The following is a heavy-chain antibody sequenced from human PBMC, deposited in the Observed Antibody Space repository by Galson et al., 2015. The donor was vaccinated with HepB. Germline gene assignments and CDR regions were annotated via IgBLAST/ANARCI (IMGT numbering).Heavy chain of an antibody. J-gene: IGHJ6*02. D-gene: IGHD2/OR15-2a*01. CDR3: ATDFLLSGTYNYGMDV. Sequence: SVKVSCKVSGYTLTELPMHWVRQAPGKGLEWMGRFDPEDGKTIYAQKFQGRVTMTEDTSTDTAYVELSSLRSEDTAVYYCATDFLLSGTYNYGMDVWGQGTTVTVSS. CDR2: FDPEDGKT. V-gene: IGHV1-24*01. CDR1: GYTLTELP.